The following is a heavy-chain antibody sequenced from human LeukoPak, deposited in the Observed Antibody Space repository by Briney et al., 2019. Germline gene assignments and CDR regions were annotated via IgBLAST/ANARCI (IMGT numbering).Heavy chain of an antibody. CDR2: IYYDGSNK. J-gene: IGHJ4*02. V-gene: IGHV3-33*01. CDR3: AREIGYFDY. CDR1: GFAFSSYG. Sequence: GGSLRLSCAASGFAFSSYGMHWVRQAPGKGLEWVALIYYDGSNKYYADSVKGRFTISRDNSKNTLYPQMDSLRAEDTAVYYCAREIGYFDYWGQGTLVTVSS. D-gene: IGHD2/OR15-2a*01.